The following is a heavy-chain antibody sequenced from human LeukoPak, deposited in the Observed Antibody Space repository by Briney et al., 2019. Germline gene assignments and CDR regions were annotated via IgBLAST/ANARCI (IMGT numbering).Heavy chain of an antibody. V-gene: IGHV4-61*09. CDR1: GGSISSTGYC. J-gene: IGHJ6*03. D-gene: IGHD3-10*01. CDR2: IYTNGNT. Sequence: SETLSLTCTVYGGSISSTGYCWSWIRQPAGKGLEWIGHIYTNGNTNYNPSLKSRVTISVDTSKNQFSLKLSSVTAADTAVYYCARDPGTMARGSRRGYDDYYYYMDVWGKGTTVTISS. CDR3: ARDPGTMARGSRRGYDDYYYYMDV.